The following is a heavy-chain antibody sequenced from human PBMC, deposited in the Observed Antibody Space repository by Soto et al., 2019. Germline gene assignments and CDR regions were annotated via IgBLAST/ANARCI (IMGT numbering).Heavy chain of an antibody. CDR1: GYTFTSYG. J-gene: IGHJ6*02. CDR2: ISAYNGNT. CDR3: ARDPPFGIAAAGTGLYYYYYGMDV. Sequence: ASVKVSCKASGYTFTSYGISWVRQAPGQELEWMGWISAYNGNTNYAQKLQGRVTMTTDTSTSTAYMELRSLRSDDTAVYYCARDPPFGIAAAGTGLYYYYYGMDVWGQGTTVTVSS. D-gene: IGHD6-13*01. V-gene: IGHV1-18*01.